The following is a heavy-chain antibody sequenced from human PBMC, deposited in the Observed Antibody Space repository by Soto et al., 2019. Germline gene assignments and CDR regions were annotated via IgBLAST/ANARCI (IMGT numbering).Heavy chain of an antibody. D-gene: IGHD1-1*01. V-gene: IGHV1-69*01. Sequence: QVQLVQSGAEVKKPGSSVKVSCKASGVTFDNYGISWVRQAPGQGPEWMGGTLPNFDTADYAQNFQGRVTITADESTSTAYMELRRLRSNDAAVYYCAREGGGHDHSGSFDPWGQGTLLTVSS. CDR1: GVTFDNYG. CDR2: TLPNFDTA. CDR3: AREGGGHDHSGSFDP. J-gene: IGHJ5*02.